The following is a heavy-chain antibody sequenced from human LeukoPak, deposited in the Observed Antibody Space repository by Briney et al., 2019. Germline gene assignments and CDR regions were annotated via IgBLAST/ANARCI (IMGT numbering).Heavy chain of an antibody. D-gene: IGHD3-16*02. CDR3: TRGYPIFDY. CDR2: IWFDGSNK. V-gene: IGHV3-33*01. Sequence: GGSLRLSCAASGFTFSNYDMHWVRQAPGKGLEWVAVIWFDGSNKFYADSVKGRFTISRDNSKNTLYLQMNCLRVEDTVVYYCTRGYPIFDYWGQGTLVSVSS. J-gene: IGHJ4*02. CDR1: GFTFSNYD.